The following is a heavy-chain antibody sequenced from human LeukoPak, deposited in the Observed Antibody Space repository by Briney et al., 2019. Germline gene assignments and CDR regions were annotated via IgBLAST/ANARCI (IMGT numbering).Heavy chain of an antibody. CDR2: ISWDGGST. Sequence: GGSLRLSCAASGFTFDDYTMHWVRQAPGKGLEWVSLISWDGGSTHYADSVKGRFTISRDNSKNSLYLQMNSLRTEDTALYYCAKGARIVAPDAFDIWGQGTMVTVSS. V-gene: IGHV3-43*01. CDR1: GFTFDDYT. J-gene: IGHJ3*02. CDR3: AKGARIVAPDAFDI. D-gene: IGHD6-6*01.